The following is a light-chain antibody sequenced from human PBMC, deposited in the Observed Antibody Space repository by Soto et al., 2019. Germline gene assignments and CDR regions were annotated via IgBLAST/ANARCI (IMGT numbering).Light chain of an antibody. CDR1: SSDVGVYNY. Sequence: QSALTQPRSVSGSPGQSVTISCTGTSSDVGVYNYVSWYQQYPGKAPKIMIYDVSKRPSGVPDRFSGSKSDTTASLTISGLQAEDEADYYCCPYAGSYTFVFGIGTKVTVL. J-gene: IGLJ1*01. CDR3: CPYAGSYTFV. CDR2: DVS. V-gene: IGLV2-11*01.